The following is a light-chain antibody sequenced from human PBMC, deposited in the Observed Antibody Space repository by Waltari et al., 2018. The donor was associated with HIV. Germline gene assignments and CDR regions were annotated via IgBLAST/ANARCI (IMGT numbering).Light chain of an antibody. CDR1: QGISNS. Sequence: DIQMTQSPSSLSASVGDRVTISCRASQGISNSLAWYQKKPGKPPKLLIYAASTLQLGVSSRFNGSGSGTDFTLTISSLQPEDFATYYCQKYSNAPFTFGPGTTVDIK. CDR2: AAS. V-gene: IGKV1-27*01. CDR3: QKYSNAPFT. J-gene: IGKJ3*01.